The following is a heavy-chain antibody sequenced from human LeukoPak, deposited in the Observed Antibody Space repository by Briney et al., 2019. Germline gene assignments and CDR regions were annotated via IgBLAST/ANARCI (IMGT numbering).Heavy chain of an antibody. CDR3: AKTESPAAIRAGSDY. CDR2: ISGSGGST. CDR1: GFTFSNYG. J-gene: IGHJ4*02. V-gene: IGHV3-23*01. Sequence: GGSLRLSCAASGFTFSNYGMSWVRQAPGKGLEWVSIISGSGGSTYNAGSVKGRFTISRDNSNNTLYLQMNSLRAEDTAVYYCAKTESPAAIRAGSDYWGQGTLVTVSS. D-gene: IGHD2-2*02.